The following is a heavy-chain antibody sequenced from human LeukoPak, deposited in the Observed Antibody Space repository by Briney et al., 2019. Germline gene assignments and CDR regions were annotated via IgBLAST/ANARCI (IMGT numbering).Heavy chain of an antibody. CDR3: ARHRSVAAPGDY. CDR2: IYYSGST. J-gene: IGHJ4*02. D-gene: IGHD6-19*01. Sequence: SETLSLTCTVSGGSISSGDYYWSWIRQPPGKGLEWIGYIYYSGSTYYNPSLKSRVTISVDTSKNQFSLKLSSVTAADTAVYYCARHRSVAAPGDYWGQGTLVTVSS. V-gene: IGHV4-30-4*08. CDR1: GGSISSGDYY.